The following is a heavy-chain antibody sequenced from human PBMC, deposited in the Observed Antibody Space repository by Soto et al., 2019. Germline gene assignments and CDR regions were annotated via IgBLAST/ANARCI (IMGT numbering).Heavy chain of an antibody. CDR3: ARISDPGIAVAGTYDY. CDR2: IYHSGST. V-gene: IGHV4-61*01. D-gene: IGHD6-19*01. J-gene: IGHJ4*02. Sequence: LSLTCTVSGGSVSSGSYYWSWIRQPPGKGLEWIGYIYHSGSTNYNPSLKSRVTISVDKSKNQFSLKLSSVTAADTAVYYCARISDPGIAVAGTYDYWGQGTLVTVSS. CDR1: GGSVSSGSYY.